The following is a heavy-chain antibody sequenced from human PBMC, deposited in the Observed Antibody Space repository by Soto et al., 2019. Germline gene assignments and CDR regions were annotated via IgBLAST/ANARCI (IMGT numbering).Heavy chain of an antibody. D-gene: IGHD2-2*01. Sequence: QVQLQQWGAGLLKPSETLSLTCAVYGGSFSGYYWSWIRQPPGKGLEWIGEINHSGSTNYNPSLKSRVTISVDTSKNQFSLKLSSVTAADTAVYYCARGRHSQIRYWSSTSCPNWFDPWGQGTLVTVSS. CDR2: INHSGST. V-gene: IGHV4-34*01. J-gene: IGHJ5*02. CDR1: GGSFSGYY. CDR3: ARGRHSQIRYWSSTSCPNWFDP.